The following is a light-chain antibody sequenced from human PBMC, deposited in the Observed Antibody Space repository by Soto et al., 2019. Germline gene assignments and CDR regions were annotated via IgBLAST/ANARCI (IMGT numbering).Light chain of an antibody. CDR1: QSVSSY. CDR3: QQYGSSLFT. J-gene: IGKJ3*01. CDR2: GAS. V-gene: IGKV3-20*01. Sequence: EIVLTQSPATLSLSPGERATLSCRASQSVSSYLAWYQQKPGQAPRLLIYGASSRATGIPDRFSGSGSGTDFTLTISRLEPEDFAVYSCQQYGSSLFTFGPGTKVDIK.